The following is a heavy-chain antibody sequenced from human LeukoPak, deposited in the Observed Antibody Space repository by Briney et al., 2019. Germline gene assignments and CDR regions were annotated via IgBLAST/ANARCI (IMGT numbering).Heavy chain of an antibody. CDR3: ARGDTAMVSPFDY. V-gene: IGHV4-39*07. CDR1: GGSISSSSYY. D-gene: IGHD5-18*01. J-gene: IGHJ4*02. CDR2: IYYSGST. Sequence: SGTLSLTCAVSGGSISSSSYYWGWIRQPPGKGLEWIGSIYYSGSTYYNPSLKSRVTISVDTSKNQFSLKLSSVTAADTAVYYCARGDTAMVSPFDYWGQGTLVTVSS.